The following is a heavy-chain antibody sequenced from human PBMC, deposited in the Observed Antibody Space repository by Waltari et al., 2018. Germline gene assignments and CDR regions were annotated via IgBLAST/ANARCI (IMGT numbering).Heavy chain of an antibody. J-gene: IGHJ4*02. D-gene: IGHD3-10*01. CDR3: AREGGSGSYYKDYFDY. CDR1: GFTFSSYS. V-gene: IGHV3-21*01. CDR2: ISSSSSYI. Sequence: EVQLVESGGGLVKPGGSLRLSCAASGFTFSSYSMHWVRQAPGKGLEWVSSISSSSSYIYYADSVKGRFTISRDNAKNSLYLQMNSLRAEDTAVYYCAREGGSGSYYKDYFDYWGQGTLVTVSS.